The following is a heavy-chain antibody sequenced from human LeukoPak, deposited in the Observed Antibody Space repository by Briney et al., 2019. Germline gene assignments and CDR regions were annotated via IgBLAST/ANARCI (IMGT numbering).Heavy chain of an antibody. J-gene: IGHJ4*02. CDR3: ANGGRGMSSWTFDY. Sequence: GGSLRLSCAAYGFTFSSYGMHWVRQAPGKGLEWVAVIWYGGSNKSYADSVKGRFTSSRDNSKNTLYLQMNSLRAADADVCACANGGRGMSSWTFDYWGKGTPVTVSS. CDR1: GFTFSSYG. CDR2: IWYGGSNK. D-gene: IGHD6-13*01. V-gene: IGHV3-33*06.